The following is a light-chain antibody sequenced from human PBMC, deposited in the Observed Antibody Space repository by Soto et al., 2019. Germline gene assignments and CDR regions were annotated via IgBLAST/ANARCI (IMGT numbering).Light chain of an antibody. CDR3: SSYSSSSTVVL. J-gene: IGLJ2*01. CDR1: SSDVGGYNR. Sequence: QSALTQPPSVSGSPGQSVTISCTGTSSDVGGYNRVSWYQQPPDTAPKLMINEVSNRPSGVPDRFSGSKSGNTASLTISGLQAEDEADYYCSSYSSSSTVVLFGGGTQLTVL. CDR2: EVS. V-gene: IGLV2-18*02.